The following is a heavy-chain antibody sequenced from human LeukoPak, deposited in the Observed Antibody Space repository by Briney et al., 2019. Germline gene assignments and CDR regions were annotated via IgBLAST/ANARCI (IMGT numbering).Heavy chain of an antibody. V-gene: IGHV3-30*18. J-gene: IGHJ4*02. CDR3: AKGLHEQQLVLHY. CDR2: ISYDGSNK. CDR1: GFTFSSYW. Sequence: GGSLRLSCAASGFTFSSYWMHWVRQAPGKGLEWVAVISYDGSNKYYADSVKGRFTISRDNSKNTLYLQMNSLRAEDTAVYYCAKGLHEQQLVLHYWGQGTLVTVSS. D-gene: IGHD6-13*01.